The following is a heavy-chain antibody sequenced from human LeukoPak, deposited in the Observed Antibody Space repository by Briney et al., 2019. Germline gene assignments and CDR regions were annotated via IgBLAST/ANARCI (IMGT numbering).Heavy chain of an antibody. D-gene: IGHD5-18*01. V-gene: IGHV3-7*03. J-gene: IGHJ4*02. CDR3: AKESRRGYSYGSNFDY. CDR1: GFTLSSYW. CDR2: IKQDGSEK. Sequence: GGSLRLSCAASGFTLSSYWMSWVRQAPGKGLEWVANIKQDGSEKYYVDSVKGRFTISRDNVKNSLYLQMNSLRAEDMALYYCAKESRRGYSYGSNFDYWGQGTLVTVSS.